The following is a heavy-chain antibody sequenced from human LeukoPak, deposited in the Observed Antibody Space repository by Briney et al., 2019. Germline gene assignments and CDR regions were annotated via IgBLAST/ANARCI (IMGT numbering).Heavy chain of an antibody. J-gene: IGHJ3*01. CDR2: ISYDGSNK. V-gene: IGHV3-30-3*01. Sequence: GGSLRLSCAASGFTFSRYWMTWVRQAPGKGLEWVAVISYDGSNKYYADSVKGRFTISRDNSKNTLYLQMNSLRAEDTAVYYCARYLTWGQGTMVTVSS. D-gene: IGHD2-8*01. CDR3: ARYLT. CDR1: GFTFSRYW.